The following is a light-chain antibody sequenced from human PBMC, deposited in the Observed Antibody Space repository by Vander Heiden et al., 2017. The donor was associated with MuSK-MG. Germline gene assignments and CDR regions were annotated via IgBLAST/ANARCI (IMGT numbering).Light chain of an antibody. J-gene: IGLJ2*01. CDR3: QAWDSSTV. Sequence: SYELTQPPSVSVSPGQTASITCSGDKLGDKYACWYQQKPGQSPGLVIYQDSKRPSGIPERFSGSNSGNTATLTISGTQAMDEADYYGQAWDSSTVFGGGTKLTVL. CDR1: KLGDKY. CDR2: QDS. V-gene: IGLV3-1*01.